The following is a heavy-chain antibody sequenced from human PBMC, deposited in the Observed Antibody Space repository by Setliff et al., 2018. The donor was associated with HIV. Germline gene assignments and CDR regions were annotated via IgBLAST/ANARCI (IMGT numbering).Heavy chain of an antibody. CDR1: GGSISNYY. Sequence: SETLSLTCTVSGGSISNYYWSWIRQPPGKGLEWIGYIYYSGSTYFNPSLKSRVTISLDTSKNQFSLKVSSMTAADTAVYYCARNSKNWNYPVEYYDYYMDVWGTGTTVTVSS. CDR3: ARNSKNWNYPVEYYDYYMDV. D-gene: IGHD1-7*01. J-gene: IGHJ6*03. CDR2: IYYSGST. V-gene: IGHV4-59*12.